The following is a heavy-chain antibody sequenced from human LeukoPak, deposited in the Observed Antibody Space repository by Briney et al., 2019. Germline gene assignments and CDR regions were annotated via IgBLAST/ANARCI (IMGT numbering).Heavy chain of an antibody. CDR1: GGTFSSYA. V-gene: IGHV1-69*13. CDR2: IIPIFGTA. D-gene: IGHD6-6*01. J-gene: IGHJ6*03. Sequence: GASVKVSCKASGGTFSSYAISWVRQAPGQGLEWMGGIIPIFGTANYAQKFQGRVTITADESTSTAYMELSSLRSEDTAVYYCAREGYSSSSRYKDYYYYYMDVWGKGTAVTVSS. CDR3: AREGYSSSSRYKDYYYYYMDV.